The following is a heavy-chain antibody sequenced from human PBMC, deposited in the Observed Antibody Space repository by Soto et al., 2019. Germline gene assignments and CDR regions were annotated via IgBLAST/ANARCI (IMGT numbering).Heavy chain of an antibody. CDR2: FDPEDGET. Sequence: ASVKVSCKVSGYTLTELSMHWVRQAPGKGLEWMGGFDPEDGETIYAQKFQGRVTMTTDTSASTAYMELRSLRSDDTAVYYCARNYYGDYVSFFDYWGLGTLVTVSS. J-gene: IGHJ4*02. V-gene: IGHV1-24*01. CDR3: ARNYYGDYVSFFDY. CDR1: GYTLTELS. D-gene: IGHD4-17*01.